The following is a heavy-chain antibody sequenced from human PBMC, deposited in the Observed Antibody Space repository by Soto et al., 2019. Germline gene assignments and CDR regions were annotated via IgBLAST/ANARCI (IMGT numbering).Heavy chain of an antibody. D-gene: IGHD6-6*01. CDR1: GFTFSTYS. J-gene: IGHJ4*02. V-gene: IGHV3-48*02. Sequence: EVQLVESGGGLVQPGGSLRLSCAASGFTFSTYSMNWVRQAPGKGLEWLSYISSSSSTIYYADSVKGRFTISRDNAKNSLYLQMNSLRDEDTAVYYCARGKYAAPRCGDYWGQGTLVIVSS. CDR2: ISSSSSTI. CDR3: ARGKYAAPRCGDY.